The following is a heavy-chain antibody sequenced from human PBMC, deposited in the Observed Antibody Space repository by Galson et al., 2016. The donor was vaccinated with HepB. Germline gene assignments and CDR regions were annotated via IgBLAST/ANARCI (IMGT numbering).Heavy chain of an antibody. CDR3: AKDYHGVLPDAFDI. D-gene: IGHD2-8*01. V-gene: IGHV3-23*01. CDR2: ISGSGRIT. Sequence: SLRLSCAASGFTFSSYAMTWVRQAPGKGLEWVSGISGSGRITYSADSVKGRFTISRDNSKSTFYLQMNSLRAEDTAVYYCAKDYHGVLPDAFDIWGQGTMVTVSS. CDR1: GFTFSSYA. J-gene: IGHJ3*02.